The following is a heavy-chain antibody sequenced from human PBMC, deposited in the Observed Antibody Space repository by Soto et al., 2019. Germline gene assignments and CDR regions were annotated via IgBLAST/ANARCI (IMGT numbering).Heavy chain of an antibody. Sequence: QVQLVESGGGVVQPGRSLRLSCAASGFTFSSYGMHWVRQAPGKGLEWVAVISYDGSNKYYADSVKGRFTISRDNSKKTLYLQMNSLRAEDTAVYYCAKEPLSGIAAAIGWFDPWGQGTLVTVSS. CDR2: ISYDGSNK. J-gene: IGHJ5*02. V-gene: IGHV3-30*18. CDR1: GFTFSSYG. CDR3: AKEPLSGIAAAIGWFDP. D-gene: IGHD6-13*01.